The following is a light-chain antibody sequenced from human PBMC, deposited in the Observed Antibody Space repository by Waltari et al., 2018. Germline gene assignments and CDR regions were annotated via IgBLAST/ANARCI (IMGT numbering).Light chain of an antibody. Sequence: SSELTQDPAVSVALGQPVRITCHGYRLRTYYANWDQQRPGQAPVLVIYGKNNRPSGIPDRFSGSSSGNTASLTISGAQAEDEADYYCNSRDSSGNHVLFGGGTKLTVL. V-gene: IGLV3-19*01. CDR3: NSRDSSGNHVL. CDR2: GKN. J-gene: IGLJ2*01. CDR1: RLRTYY.